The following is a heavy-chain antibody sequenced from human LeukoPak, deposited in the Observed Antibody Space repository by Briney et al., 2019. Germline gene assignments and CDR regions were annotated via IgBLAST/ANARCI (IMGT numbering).Heavy chain of an antibody. CDR2: ISYDGSNK. CDR3: AKGFNY. Sequence: GGSLRLSCAASGFTFSSYAMSWVRQAPGKGLEWVAVISYDGSNKYYADSVKGRFTISRDNSKNTLYLQMNSLRAEDTAVYYCAKGFNYWGQGTLVTVSS. V-gene: IGHV3-30*18. CDR1: GFTFSSYA. J-gene: IGHJ4*02.